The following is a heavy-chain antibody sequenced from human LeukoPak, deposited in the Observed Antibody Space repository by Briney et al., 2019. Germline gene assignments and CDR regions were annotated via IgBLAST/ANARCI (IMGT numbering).Heavy chain of an antibody. D-gene: IGHD6-13*01. CDR1: GYTFTTYA. CDR3: ARGLGYGVFDP. J-gene: IGHJ5*02. V-gene: IGHV1-3*01. Sequence: ASVKVSCKASGYTFTTYALTWVRLAPGQRLEWMGWINVGNGNTKSSQKFQGRVTITRDMSASTAYMELSSLRSEDTAVYYCARGLGYGVFDPWGQGTLVTVSS. CDR2: INVGNGNT.